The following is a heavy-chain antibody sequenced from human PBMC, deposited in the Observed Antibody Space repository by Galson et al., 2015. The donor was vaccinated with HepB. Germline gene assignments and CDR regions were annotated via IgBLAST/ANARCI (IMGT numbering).Heavy chain of an antibody. Sequence: SLRLSCAASGFTFSSYAMHWVRQAPGKGLEWMAVISYDGSNIYYADSVKGRFTISRDNSMNTVYLQMNNLRAEDTAVFYCARSYYYDSSGHYRPHGGEFDYWGQGTLVTVSS. CDR2: ISYDGSNI. D-gene: IGHD3-22*01. CDR1: GFTFSSYA. J-gene: IGHJ4*02. V-gene: IGHV3-30-3*01. CDR3: ARSYYYDSSGHYRPHGGEFDY.